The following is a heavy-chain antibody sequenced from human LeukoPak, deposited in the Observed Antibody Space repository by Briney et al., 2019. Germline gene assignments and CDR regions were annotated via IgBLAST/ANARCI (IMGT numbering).Heavy chain of an antibody. CDR1: GGSLNSGRDS. D-gene: IGHD6-19*01. Sequence: PSETLSLTCTVSGGSLNSGRDSWSWVRQSAGKGLEWIGRVSSTGSTNYNAALKSRVTISIDTSRNQFSLNLTSVTAADTAVYYCARETTLMGYRSGLGFNYWGQGTLVTVSS. V-gene: IGHV4-61*02. CDR2: VSSTGST. CDR3: ARETTLMGYRSGLGFNY. J-gene: IGHJ4*02.